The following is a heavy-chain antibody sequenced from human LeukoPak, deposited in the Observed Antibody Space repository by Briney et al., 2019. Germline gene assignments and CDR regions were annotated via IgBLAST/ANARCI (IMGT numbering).Heavy chain of an antibody. CDR2: IYSGGST. V-gene: IGHV3-53*01. D-gene: IGHD3-10*01. J-gene: IGHJ6*03. Sequence: PPGGSLRLSCVASGFTVSSNYMSWVRQAPGKGLEWVSVIYSGGSTYYAGSVKGRFTISRDNSKNTLYLQMNSLRAEDTAVYYCASGSGSYRTPYYYMDVWGTGTTVTVSS. CDR3: ASGSGSYRTPYYYMDV. CDR1: GFTVSSNY.